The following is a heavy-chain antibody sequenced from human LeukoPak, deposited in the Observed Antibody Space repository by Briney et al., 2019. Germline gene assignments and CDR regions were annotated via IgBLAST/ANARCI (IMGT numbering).Heavy chain of an antibody. Sequence: GGSLRLSCAASGFTFSSYSMNWVRQAPGKGLEWVSSISSSSSYIYYADSVKGRFTISRDNAKNSLYLQMNSLRAEDTAVYYCARGDNWKSRAFDIWGQGTMVTVSS. V-gene: IGHV3-21*04. D-gene: IGHD1-1*01. J-gene: IGHJ3*02. CDR2: ISSSSSYI. CDR3: ARGDNWKSRAFDI. CDR1: GFTFSSYS.